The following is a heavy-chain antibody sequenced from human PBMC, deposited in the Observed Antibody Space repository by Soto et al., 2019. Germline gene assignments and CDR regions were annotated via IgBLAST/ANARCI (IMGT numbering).Heavy chain of an antibody. V-gene: IGHV1-18*01. Sequence: QVQLVQSGAEVKKPGASVKVSCKASGYTFTRSGISWVRQAPGQGPEWMGWISSYNGDTHYAQTFQGRVTLTTDTSTSTAYRELRSLRSDDTAVYYCAREGLAPYYYYGMDVWGQGTPVTVSS. CDR1: GYTFTRSG. CDR2: ISSYNGDT. J-gene: IGHJ6*02. CDR3: AREGLAPYYYYGMDV.